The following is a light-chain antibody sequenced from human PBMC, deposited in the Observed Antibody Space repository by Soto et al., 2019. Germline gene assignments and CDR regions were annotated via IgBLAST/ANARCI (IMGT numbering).Light chain of an antibody. Sequence: EIVLTQSPAILSVSPGEGATLSCRASENVRTKVGWYQQKAGQDPRLLIYGASTGATGIPDRFSGSGSGTQFTLTISRLQSEDSAGYFYQRNNRWPYITFGQGTRLEIK. CDR2: GAS. V-gene: IGKV3-15*01. CDR3: QRNNRWPYIT. J-gene: IGKJ5*01. CDR1: ENVRTK.